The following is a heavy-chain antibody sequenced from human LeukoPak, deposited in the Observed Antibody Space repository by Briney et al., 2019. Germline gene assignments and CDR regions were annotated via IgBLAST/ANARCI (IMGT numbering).Heavy chain of an antibody. CDR1: GYTFTSYD. CDR3: ARGPGYYYYYYMDV. CDR2: MNPNSGNT. J-gene: IGHJ6*03. V-gene: IGHV1-8*01. Sequence: ASVKVSCKASGYTFTSYDINWVRQATGQGLEWMGWMNPNSGNTGYAQKFQGRVTMTRNTSISTAYMELSSLRSEDTAVYYCARGPGYYYYYYMDVWGKGTTVTVFS. D-gene: IGHD1-14*01.